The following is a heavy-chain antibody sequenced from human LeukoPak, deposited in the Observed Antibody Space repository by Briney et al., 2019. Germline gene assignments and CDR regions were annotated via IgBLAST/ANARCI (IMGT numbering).Heavy chain of an antibody. J-gene: IGHJ3*02. V-gene: IGHV4-31*03. Sequence: SETLSLTCTVSGGSISSDGYYWTWIRQHPGKGLEWIGYIYYSGTTYYNPSLESRVTQSVDTSKNQFSLRLSSVTAADTAVYYCARYRDSGGRLAFDIWGQGTMATVSS. CDR1: GGSISSDGYY. CDR3: ARYRDSGGRLAFDI. CDR2: IYYSGTT. D-gene: IGHD2-15*01.